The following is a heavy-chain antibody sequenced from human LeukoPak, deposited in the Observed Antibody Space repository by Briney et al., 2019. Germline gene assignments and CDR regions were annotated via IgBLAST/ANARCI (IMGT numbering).Heavy chain of an antibody. CDR2: ISGSGGST. Sequence: GGSLRLSCAASGFTFSSYAMSWVRQAPGKGLEWVSAISGSGGSTYYADSVKGRFTISRDNSKNSLYLQMNSLRAEDTAVYYCANRGRRGLWFGELLSAGNYFDYWGQGTLVTVSS. CDR1: GFTFSSYA. D-gene: IGHD3-10*01. V-gene: IGHV3-23*01. J-gene: IGHJ4*02. CDR3: ANRGRRGLWFGELLSAGNYFDY.